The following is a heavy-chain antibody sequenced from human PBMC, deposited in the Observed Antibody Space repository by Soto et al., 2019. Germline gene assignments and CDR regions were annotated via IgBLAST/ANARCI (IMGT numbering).Heavy chain of an antibody. D-gene: IGHD3-22*01. Sequence: QVQLQESGPGLVKPSQHLSLTCTVSGGSISSGDYYWSWIRQPPAKGLEWIGYIYYSGSTYYNPSLKRRVTRSVTTSKNQFSLRLSSVTAAATAVYYCARALTYYYDSSGYVDYWGQGTLVTVSS. V-gene: IGHV4-30-4*01. CDR2: IYYSGST. CDR3: ARALTYYYDSSGYVDY. J-gene: IGHJ4*02. CDR1: GGSISSGDYY.